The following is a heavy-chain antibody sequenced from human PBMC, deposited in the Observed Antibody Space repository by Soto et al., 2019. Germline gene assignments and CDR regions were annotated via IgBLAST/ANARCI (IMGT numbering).Heavy chain of an antibody. V-gene: IGHV4-30-2*01. CDR2: IYHSGST. CDR3: ARDADSSGSYHWNFDF. CDR1: GGSISSGGYS. J-gene: IGHJ2*01. Sequence: SETLSLTCAVSGGSISSGGYSWSWIRQPPGKGLEWIGYIYHSGSTYYNPSLKSRVTISVDRSKNQFSLKLSSVTAADTAIYYCARDADSSGSYHWNFDFWGRGTLVTVSS. D-gene: IGHD3-22*01.